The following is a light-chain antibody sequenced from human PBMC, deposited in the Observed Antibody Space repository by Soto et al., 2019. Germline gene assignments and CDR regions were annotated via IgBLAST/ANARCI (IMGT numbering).Light chain of an antibody. CDR3: QQDYREA. CDR1: QSVGSN. J-gene: IGKJ1*01. V-gene: IGKV3-15*01. CDR2: GAS. Sequence: EIVMTQSPATLSVSPGERATLSCRASQSVGSNLAWYLQKPGQAPRLLIFGASSRAPGIPARFSGSGSGTEFTLTISSLQSEDFAVYYCQQDYREAFGQGTKVEIK.